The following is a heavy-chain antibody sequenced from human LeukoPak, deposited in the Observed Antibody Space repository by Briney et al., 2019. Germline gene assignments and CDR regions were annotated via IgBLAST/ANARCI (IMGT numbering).Heavy chain of an antibody. D-gene: IGHD5-18*01. J-gene: IGHJ4*02. CDR2: ISAYNGNT. CDR3: ARIPVDTAMADVSLFDY. Sequence: GASVKVSCKASSYTFTSYGISWVRQAPGQGLEWMGWISAYNGNTNYAQKLQGRVTMTTDTSTSTAYMELRSLRSDDTAVYYCARIPVDTAMADVSLFDYWGQGTLVTVSS. CDR1: SYTFTSYG. V-gene: IGHV1-18*04.